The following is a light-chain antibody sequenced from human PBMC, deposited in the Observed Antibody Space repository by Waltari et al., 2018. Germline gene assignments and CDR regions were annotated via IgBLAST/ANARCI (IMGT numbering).Light chain of an antibody. J-gene: IGKJ1*01. CDR3: QQYSSFST. CDR2: DAS. Sequence: DIQMTQSPSMLSASVVARVTITCRASQTIPGWLAWYQLKPGLAPKLLIYDASNLGGGVPSRFSGSGFGTNFTLTISSLQPDDFATYYCQQYSSFSTFGLGTKV. CDR1: QTIPGW. V-gene: IGKV1-5*01.